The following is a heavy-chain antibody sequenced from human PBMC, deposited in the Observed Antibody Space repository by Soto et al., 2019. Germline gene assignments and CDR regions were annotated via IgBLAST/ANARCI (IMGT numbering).Heavy chain of an antibody. V-gene: IGHV3-72*01. Sequence: EVQLVESGGGLVQPGGSLRLSCAASGFTFSDHYMNWVRQAPGKGVEWVGRTRNKANSYTTEYAASVKGRFTISRDGSKNSLYLQMNSLKTEDTAVYYCARARGGYYFDYWGQGTLVTVSS. CDR1: GFTFSDHY. CDR3: ARARGGYYFDY. CDR2: TRNKANSYTT. J-gene: IGHJ4*02.